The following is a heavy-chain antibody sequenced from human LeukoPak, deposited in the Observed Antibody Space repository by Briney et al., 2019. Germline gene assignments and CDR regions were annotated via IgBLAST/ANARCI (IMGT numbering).Heavy chain of an antibody. D-gene: IGHD5-24*01. CDR2: ISSSGSTI. Sequence: GGSLRLSCAASGFTFSDYYMSWIRQAPGKGLEWVSYISSSGSTIYYADSVKGRFTISRDNAMNSLYLQMNSLRAEDTAIYYCTRVGYIDEGIDYWGQGTLVTVSS. V-gene: IGHV3-11*04. CDR1: GFTFSDYY. CDR3: TRVGYIDEGIDY. J-gene: IGHJ4*02.